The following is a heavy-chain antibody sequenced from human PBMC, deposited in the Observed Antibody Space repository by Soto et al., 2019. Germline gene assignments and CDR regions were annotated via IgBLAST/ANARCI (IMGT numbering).Heavy chain of an antibody. J-gene: IGHJ6*03. Sequence: QVQLVQSGAEVKKPGASVKVSCKASGYTFTSYDINWVRQATGQGLEWMGWMNPNSGNTGYAQKFQGRVTMTRNTSISTAYMELSRLRSEDTAVYYCARGHSTTVTLYYYMDVWGKGTTVTVSS. V-gene: IGHV1-8*01. CDR3: ARGHSTTVTLYYYMDV. CDR2: MNPNSGNT. D-gene: IGHD4-17*01. CDR1: GYTFTSYD.